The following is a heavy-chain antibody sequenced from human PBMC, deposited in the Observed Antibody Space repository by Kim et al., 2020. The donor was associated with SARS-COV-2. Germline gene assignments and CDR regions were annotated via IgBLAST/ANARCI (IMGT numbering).Heavy chain of an antibody. CDR1: GFTFSNFG. J-gene: IGHJ4*02. D-gene: IGHD1-1*01. CDR3: SKSVFPLFLNWLATWGDW. Sequence: GGSLRLSCAASGFTFSNFGMVWVRQAPGKGLETVAIISYDGSEISYTDSVQGRFSISRDNSKNTVDLQMNSLRDEDTAVYYCSKSVFPLFLNWLATWGDWWGQGTLVSVSS. CDR2: ISYDGSEI. V-gene: IGHV3-30*18.